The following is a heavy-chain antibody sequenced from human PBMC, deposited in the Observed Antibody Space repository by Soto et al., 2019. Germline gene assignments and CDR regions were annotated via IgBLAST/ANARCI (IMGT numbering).Heavy chain of an antibody. J-gene: IGHJ6*02. Sequence: PSETLSLTCTVSGGSISSGGYYWSWIRQHPGKGLEWIGYIYYSGSTYYNPSLKSRVTISVDTSKNQFSLKLSSVTAADTAVYYCARDRNVVVTAPTKKCGMDVWGQGTTVTVSS. CDR1: GGSISSGGYY. CDR3: ARDRNVVVTAPTKKCGMDV. CDR2: IYYSGST. V-gene: IGHV4-31*03. D-gene: IGHD2-21*02.